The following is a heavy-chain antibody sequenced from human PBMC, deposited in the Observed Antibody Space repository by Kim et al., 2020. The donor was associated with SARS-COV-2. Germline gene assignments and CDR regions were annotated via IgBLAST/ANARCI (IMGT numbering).Heavy chain of an antibody. D-gene: IGHD6-19*01. V-gene: IGHV4-30-2*04. Sequence: RVTISVDTSKNQFSLKLSSVTAADTAVYYCARAGYSSGWYGDYYYGMDVWGQGTTVTVSS. J-gene: IGHJ6*02. CDR3: ARAGYSSGWYGDYYYGMDV.